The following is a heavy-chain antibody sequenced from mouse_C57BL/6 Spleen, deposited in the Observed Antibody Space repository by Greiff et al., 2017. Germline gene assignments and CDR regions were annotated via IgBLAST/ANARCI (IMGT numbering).Heavy chain of an antibody. CDR3: ASNAGDFAD. J-gene: IGHJ3*01. CDR2: IRNKANGYTT. CDR1: GFTFTDYY. Sequence: EVHLVESGGGLVQPGGSLSLSCAASGFTFTDYYMSWVRQPPGKALEWLGFIRNKANGYTTEYSASVKGRFTISRDNSQSILDLQMNALRAEDSAAYYCASNAGDFADWGQGTLVTVSA. V-gene: IGHV7-3*01.